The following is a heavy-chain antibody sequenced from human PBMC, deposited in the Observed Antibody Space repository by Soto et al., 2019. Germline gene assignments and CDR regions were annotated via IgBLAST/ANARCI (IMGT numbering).Heavy chain of an antibody. CDR2: IFSSVST. D-gene: IGHD5-12*01. V-gene: IGHV4-4*07. CDR1: GGSINTFY. Sequence: SETLSLTCTVSGGSINTFYWSWVRQPAGKGLEWIGRIFSSVSTSFNPSLESRVAMSVDTSKNHFSLNLSSVTAADMAVYYCAREGSYSAYNFAHGIQLWSFDFWGQGALVTVSS. CDR3: AREGSYSAYNFAHGIQLWSFDF. J-gene: IGHJ4*02.